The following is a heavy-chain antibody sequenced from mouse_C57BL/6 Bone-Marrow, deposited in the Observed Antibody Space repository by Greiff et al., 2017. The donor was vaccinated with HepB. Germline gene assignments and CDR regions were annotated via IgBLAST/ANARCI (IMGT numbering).Heavy chain of an antibody. Sequence: EVQRVESGGGFVKPGGSLKLSCAASGFTFSSYAMSWVRQTPEKRLEWVATISDGGSYTYYPDNVKGRFTISRDNAKNNLYLQMSHLKSEDTAMYYCARPSYYGSSDWFAYWGQGTLVTVSA. J-gene: IGHJ3*01. CDR2: ISDGGSYT. V-gene: IGHV5-4*01. CDR3: ARPSYYGSSDWFAY. CDR1: GFTFSSYA. D-gene: IGHD1-1*01.